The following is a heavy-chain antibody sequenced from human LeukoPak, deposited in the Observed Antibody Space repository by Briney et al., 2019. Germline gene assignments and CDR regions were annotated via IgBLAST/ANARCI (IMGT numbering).Heavy chain of an antibody. D-gene: IGHD1-14*01. J-gene: IGHJ4*02. V-gene: IGHV4-34*01. Sequence: SETLSLTCAVYGVSFSGYYWSWIRQPPGKGLEWIGEINHSGSTNYNPSLKSRVTISVDTSKNQFSLKLSSVTAADTAVYYCARGQDHGYFDYWGQGTLVTVSS. CDR2: INHSGST. CDR1: GVSFSGYY. CDR3: ARGQDHGYFDY.